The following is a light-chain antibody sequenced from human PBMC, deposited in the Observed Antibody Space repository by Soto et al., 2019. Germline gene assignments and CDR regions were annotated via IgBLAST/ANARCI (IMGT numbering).Light chain of an antibody. CDR2: DAS. J-gene: IGKJ2*01. Sequence: DLQMTQSPSTLSAYVGATVTITCRASQSISTWMAWYQQKPGKAPELLIFDASSLKGGVPSRFSGSAAGTEFTITISSLQPDDFATYYCQHYHSYPYTFGQGTKVEI. CDR3: QHYHSYPYT. CDR1: QSISTW. V-gene: IGKV1-5*01.